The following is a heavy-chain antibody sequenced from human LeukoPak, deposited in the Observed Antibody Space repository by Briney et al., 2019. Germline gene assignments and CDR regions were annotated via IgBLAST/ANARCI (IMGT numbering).Heavy chain of an antibody. J-gene: IGHJ3*02. CDR2: ISGSGGTT. CDR3: AKDSRAKGLAVAAIGTFDI. CDR1: GFTFSSYG. Sequence: GSLRLSCAASGFTFSSYGMHWVRQVPGKGPEWVSDISGSGGTTYYADSVKGRFTISRDNSKNTLYLQMNSLRAEDTAVYYCAKDSRAKGLAVAAIGTFDIWGQGTMVTVSS. V-gene: IGHV3-23*01. D-gene: IGHD6-19*01.